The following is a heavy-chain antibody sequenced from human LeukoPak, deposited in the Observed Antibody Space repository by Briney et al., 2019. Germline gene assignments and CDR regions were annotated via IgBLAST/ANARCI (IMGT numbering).Heavy chain of an antibody. V-gene: IGHV4-34*01. D-gene: IGHD6-13*01. Sequence: SETLSLTCAVYGGSFSGYYWSWIRQPPGEGLEWIGEINHSGSTNYNPSLKSRVTISVDTSKNQFSLKLSSVTAADTAVYYCAREKGRSSSWYDYWGQGTLVTVSS. J-gene: IGHJ4*02. CDR1: GGSFSGYY. CDR2: INHSGST. CDR3: AREKGRSSSWYDY.